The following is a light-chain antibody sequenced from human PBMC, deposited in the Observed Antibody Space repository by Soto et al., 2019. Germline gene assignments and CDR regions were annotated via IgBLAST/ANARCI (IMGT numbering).Light chain of an antibody. J-gene: IGLJ3*02. V-gene: IGLV1-44*01. CDR3: AAWDDSVTGWV. Sequence: QSVLTQPPSASETPGQRVTISCSGSSSNIGTNTVNWYQQLPGTAPKLLIYSNNQRPSGVPDRISGSKSGTSASLAISGLQSEDEADSYCAAWDDSVTGWVFGGGTKLTVL. CDR1: SSNIGTNT. CDR2: SNN.